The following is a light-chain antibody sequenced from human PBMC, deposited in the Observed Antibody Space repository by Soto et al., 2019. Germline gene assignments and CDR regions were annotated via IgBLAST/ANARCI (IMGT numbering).Light chain of an antibody. Sequence: IQMTQFPSSLSASVGDRVTITCRAGQTVIRYLNWYQQKPGRAPNLLIYAVFNLQSGVSSRFSCSGSGTEFTLTISDLQPEDFATYYCQQSYSTLFTFGPGTKVEIK. CDR1: QTVIRY. V-gene: IGKV1-39*01. CDR2: AVF. CDR3: QQSYSTLFT. J-gene: IGKJ3*01.